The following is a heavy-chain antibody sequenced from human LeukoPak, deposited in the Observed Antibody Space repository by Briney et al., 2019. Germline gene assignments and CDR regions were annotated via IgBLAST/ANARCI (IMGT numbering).Heavy chain of an antibody. CDR3: ARAGGDWRFDY. V-gene: IGHV3-21*01. D-gene: IGHD2-21*02. J-gene: IGHJ4*02. CDR2: ISSSSTYI. CDR1: GFTFSSYS. Sequence: GGSLRLSCAASGFTFSSYSMNWVRQTPGKGLEWVSSISSSSTYIYYADSVKGRFTISRDNAKNSLYLQMNSLRAEDTAVYYCARAGGDWRFDYWGQGTLVTVSS.